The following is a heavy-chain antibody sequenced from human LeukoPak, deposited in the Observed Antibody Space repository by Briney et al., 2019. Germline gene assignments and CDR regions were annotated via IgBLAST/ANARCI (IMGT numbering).Heavy chain of an antibody. CDR1: GFTFSDYG. CDR3: ARVGYSSSWYFDY. V-gene: IGHV3-21*01. J-gene: IGHJ4*02. CDR2: ISGSGIST. Sequence: GGSLRLSCAAAGFTFSDYGMNWVRQAPGKGLEWVSGISGSGISTYYADSVKGRFTISRDNAKNSLYLQMNNLRAEDTAVYYCARVGYSSSWYFDYWGQGTLVTVSS. D-gene: IGHD6-13*01.